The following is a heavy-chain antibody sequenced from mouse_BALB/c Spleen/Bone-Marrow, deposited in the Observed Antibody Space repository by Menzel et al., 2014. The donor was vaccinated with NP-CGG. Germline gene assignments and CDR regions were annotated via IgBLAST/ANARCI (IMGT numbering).Heavy chain of an antibody. V-gene: IGHV1-69*02. Sequence: QVQLQQSGAELVKPGASVKLSCKASGYTFTSYWMHWVKQRPGQGLEWIGEIDPSDSYTNYNQKFKGKATLTVDKSSSTAYMQLSSLTSEDSAVYYCARWLLGYAMDYWGQGTSVTVSS. D-gene: IGHD2-3*01. J-gene: IGHJ4*01. CDR3: ARWLLGYAMDY. CDR2: IDPSDSYT. CDR1: GYTFTSYW.